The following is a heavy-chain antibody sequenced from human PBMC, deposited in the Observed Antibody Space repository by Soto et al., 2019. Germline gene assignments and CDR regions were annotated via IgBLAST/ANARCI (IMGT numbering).Heavy chain of an antibody. CDR2: ISSSSSYI. CDR3: AREGYYDSSGYPPDY. J-gene: IGHJ4*02. CDR1: GFTFSSYS. D-gene: IGHD3-22*01. V-gene: IGHV3-21*01. Sequence: EVQLVESGGGLVKPGGSLRLSCAASGFTFSSYSMNWVRQAPGKELEWVSSISSSSSYIYYADSVKGRFTISRDNAKNSLYLQMNSLRAEDTAVYYCAREGYYDSSGYPPDYWGQGTLVTVSS.